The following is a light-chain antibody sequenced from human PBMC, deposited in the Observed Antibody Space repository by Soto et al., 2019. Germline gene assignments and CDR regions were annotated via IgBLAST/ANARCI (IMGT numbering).Light chain of an antibody. J-gene: IGLJ3*02. Sequence: QSALTQPASVSGSPGQSITISCTGSSDDIGNFNLVSWYQQYPGKAPKLILYEVNKRPLGVSDRFSGSKSGNTASLTISGLQAEDEADYHCCSYAGSRWVFGGGTKVTVL. V-gene: IGLV2-23*02. CDR3: CSYAGSRWV. CDR1: SDDIGNFNL. CDR2: EVN.